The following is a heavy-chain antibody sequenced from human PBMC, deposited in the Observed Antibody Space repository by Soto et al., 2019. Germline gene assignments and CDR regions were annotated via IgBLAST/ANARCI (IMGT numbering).Heavy chain of an antibody. CDR2: IIPILGIA. V-gene: IGHV1-69*02. J-gene: IGHJ4*02. CDR1: GGTFSSYT. Sequence: GASVKVSCKASGGTFSSYTISWVRQAPGQGLEWMGRIIPILGIANYAQKFQGRVTITADKSTSTAYMELSSLRSEDTAVYYCARAYGSGSYSPAFFDYWGQGTLVTVSS. D-gene: IGHD3-10*01. CDR3: ARAYGSGSYSPAFFDY.